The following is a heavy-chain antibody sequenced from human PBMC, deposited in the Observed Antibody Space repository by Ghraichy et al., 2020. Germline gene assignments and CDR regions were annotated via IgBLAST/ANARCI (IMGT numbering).Heavy chain of an antibody. CDR1: GGSFSGYY. CDR3: ARGLLFGMGAYHY. V-gene: IGHV4-34*01. J-gene: IGHJ4*02. CDR2: INHSGST. Sequence: SQTLSLTCAVYGGSFSGYYWSWIRQPPGKGLEWIGEINHSGSTNYNPSLKSRVTISVGTSKNQFSLKLSSVTAADTAVYYCARGLLFGMGAYHYWGQGTLVTVSS. D-gene: IGHD1-26*01.